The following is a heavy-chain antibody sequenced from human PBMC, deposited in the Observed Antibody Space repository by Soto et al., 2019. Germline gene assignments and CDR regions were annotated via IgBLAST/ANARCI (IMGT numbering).Heavy chain of an antibody. D-gene: IGHD6-6*01. V-gene: IGHV3-30-3*01. CDR1: GFTFSTYA. CDR2: ISYDGNSE. Sequence: GWSLRLSCAASGFTFSTYALHWVLQGPGKGLEWVAVISYDGNSEYYADSVKGQFTVSRDNSKNTLYPQMNSLRGEDTAVYFCARTFLEALGYFDYWGQGTLVTVSS. J-gene: IGHJ4*02. CDR3: ARTFLEALGYFDY.